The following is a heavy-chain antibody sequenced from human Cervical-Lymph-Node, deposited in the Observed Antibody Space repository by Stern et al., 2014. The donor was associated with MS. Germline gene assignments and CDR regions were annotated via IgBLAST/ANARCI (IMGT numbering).Heavy chain of an antibody. CDR3: ASSKQVWLPFDI. J-gene: IGHJ3*02. D-gene: IGHD5-18*01. Sequence: QVQLVESGPGLVKPLETLSLTCTVSGVSINNYYWHWIRQSPGKGLEWIGYIFYSGSTNYNPSLRGRAITSVDTSKSQFSLKVTSVTAADTAVYYCASSKQVWLPFDIWGQGTMVTVSS. CDR2: IFYSGST. V-gene: IGHV4-59*01. CDR1: GVSINNYY.